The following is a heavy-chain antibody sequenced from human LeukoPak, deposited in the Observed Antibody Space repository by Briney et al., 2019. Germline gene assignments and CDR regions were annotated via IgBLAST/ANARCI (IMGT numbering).Heavy chain of an antibody. Sequence: GGSLRLSCAASGFTFSSYEMNWVRQAPGKGLEWVSYISSSGSTKYYADSVKGRFTISRDNAKNSLYLQMNSLRAEDTAVYYCARVFYAGIWGQGTMVTVSS. CDR2: ISSSGSTK. CDR1: GFTFSSYE. J-gene: IGHJ3*02. V-gene: IGHV3-48*03. D-gene: IGHD2/OR15-2a*01. CDR3: ARVFYAGI.